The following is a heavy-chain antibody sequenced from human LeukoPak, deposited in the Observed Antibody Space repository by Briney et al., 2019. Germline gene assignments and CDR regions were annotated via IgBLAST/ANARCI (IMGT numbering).Heavy chain of an antibody. CDR3: ARLAARRGYYYSGMDV. Sequence: SETLSLTCTVSGASLSGSYWSWIRQSPGKQLEWIGYIYSSGSSEITTYNPSLQSRVIIPQDTSKNDFSLKLTSVTAADAAVYYCARLAARRGYYYSGMDVWGQGTTVTVSS. CDR2: IYSSGSSEIT. V-gene: IGHV4-59*01. D-gene: IGHD3-10*01. J-gene: IGHJ6*02. CDR1: GASLSGSY.